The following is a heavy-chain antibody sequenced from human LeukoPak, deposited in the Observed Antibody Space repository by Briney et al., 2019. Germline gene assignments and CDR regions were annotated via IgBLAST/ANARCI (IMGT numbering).Heavy chain of an antibody. CDR1: GFSFSQHS. J-gene: IGHJ4*02. CDR3: TKDYYEFWSGSD. CDR2: ISGRGDST. V-gene: IGHV3-23*01. Sequence: LPGGSVRLSCEASGFSFSQHSMGWVRLAPGKGLEWVSVISGRGDSTHYADSVKGRFTISRDNSRNTLYLQMNNVRAEDTAVYYCTKDYYEFWSGSDWGQGTLVTVSS. D-gene: IGHD3-3*01.